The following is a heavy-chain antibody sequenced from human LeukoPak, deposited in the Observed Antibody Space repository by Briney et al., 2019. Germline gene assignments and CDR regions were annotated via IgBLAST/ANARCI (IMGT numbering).Heavy chain of an antibody. V-gene: IGHV3-15*01. CDR3: TAGSGQKLVRSAFDY. CDR2: IKSKTDGGTT. D-gene: IGHD6-13*01. CDR1: GSTFTDAW. J-gene: IGHJ4*02. Sequence: GGSLRLSCAASGSTFTDAWMSWVRQAPGKGLEWVGRIKSKTDGGTTDYAAPVKGRFTISRDDSKNTLYLQINSLKTEDTAVYYCTAGSGQKLVRSAFDYWGQGTLVTVSS.